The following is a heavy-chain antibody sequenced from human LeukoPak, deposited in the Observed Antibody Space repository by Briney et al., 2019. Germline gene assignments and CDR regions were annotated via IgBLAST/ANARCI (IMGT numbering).Heavy chain of an antibody. Sequence: KPSETLSLTCTVSGGSIRSSSYYWGWIRRPPGKGLEWIGSIYYSGSTYYNPPLKSRVTISVDTSKNQFSLKLSSVTDADTAVYYCATIKYSYYSMDVWGKGTTVTVSS. D-gene: IGHD5-24*01. CDR1: GGSIRSSSYY. CDR2: IYYSGST. J-gene: IGHJ6*03. CDR3: ATIKYSYYSMDV. V-gene: IGHV4-39*01.